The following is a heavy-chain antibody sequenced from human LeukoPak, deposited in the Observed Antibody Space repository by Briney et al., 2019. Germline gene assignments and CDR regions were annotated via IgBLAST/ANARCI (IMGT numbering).Heavy chain of an antibody. CDR1: GASISSSSYY. CDR3: ATSSSWYFGY. CDR2: IYYTGST. D-gene: IGHD6-13*01. V-gene: IGHV4-39*07. Sequence: PSETLSLTCTVSGASISSSSYYWGWLRQPPGKGLEWIGIIYYTGSTYYNPSLKSRLTISIDTSKKQFSLKLNSVTAADTAVYYCATSSSWYFGYWGQGTLVTVSS. J-gene: IGHJ4*02.